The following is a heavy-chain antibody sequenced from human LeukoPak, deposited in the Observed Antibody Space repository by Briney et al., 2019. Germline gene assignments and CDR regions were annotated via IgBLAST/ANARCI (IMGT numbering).Heavy chain of an antibody. CDR1: GYTFTSYD. V-gene: IGHV1-8*01. CDR2: MNPNSGNT. D-gene: IGHD6-13*01. CDR3: ARVIRQRLVRQRHYGMDV. Sequence: ASVKVSCKTSGYTFTSYDINWVRQATGQGLEWMGWMNPNSGNTGYAQKFQGRVTMTRNTSISTAYMELSSLRSEDTAVYYCARVIRQRLVRQRHYGMDVWGQGTTVTVSS. J-gene: IGHJ6*02.